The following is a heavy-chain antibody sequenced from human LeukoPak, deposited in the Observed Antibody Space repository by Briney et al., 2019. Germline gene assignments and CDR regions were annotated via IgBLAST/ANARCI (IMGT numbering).Heavy chain of an antibody. CDR1: GYTFTSYY. D-gene: IGHD3-22*01. CDR2: IIPSGGST. V-gene: IGHV1-46*01. Sequence: ASVKVSCKASGYTFTSYYMHWVRQAPGQGLEWMGIIIPSGGSTSYAQKFQGRVTMTRDTSTSTVYMELSSLRSEDTAVYYCARDTSYYDSSGYFLFDYWGQGTLVTVSS. CDR3: ARDTSYYDSSGYFLFDY. J-gene: IGHJ4*02.